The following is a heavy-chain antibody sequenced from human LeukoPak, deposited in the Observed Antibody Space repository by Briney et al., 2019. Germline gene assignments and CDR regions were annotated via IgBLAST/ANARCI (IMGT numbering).Heavy chain of an antibody. V-gene: IGHV3-30-3*01. CDR2: ISYDGSNK. CDR1: GFTFSSYA. J-gene: IGHJ4*02. D-gene: IGHD6-13*01. Sequence: GGSLRLSCAASGFTFSSYAMHWVRQAPGKGLEWVAVISYDGSNKYYADSVKGRFTISRDNSKNTLYLQMNSLRAEDTAVYYCAREDPYSSSPVSFDYWGQGTLVTVSS. CDR3: AREDPYSSSPVSFDY.